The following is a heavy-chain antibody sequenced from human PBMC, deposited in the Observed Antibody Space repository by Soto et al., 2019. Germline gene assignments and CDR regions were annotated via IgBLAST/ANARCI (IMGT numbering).Heavy chain of an antibody. D-gene: IGHD3-22*01. J-gene: IGHJ4*02. CDR2: ISGSAGSI. Sequence: PGGSLRLSCAASGFTFSSYPMSWVRQAPGRGLEWVSAISGSAGSIYYADSVKGRFTISRDNSKNTLYLQMNSLRAEDTALYYCAKDEYYYSRSGYYIFDSWGQGTLVTVSS. V-gene: IGHV3-23*01. CDR1: GFTFSSYP. CDR3: AKDEYYYSRSGYYIFDS.